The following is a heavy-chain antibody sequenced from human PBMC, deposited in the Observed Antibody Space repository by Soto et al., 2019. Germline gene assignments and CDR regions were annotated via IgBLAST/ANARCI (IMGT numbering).Heavy chain of an antibody. CDR1: GYTFTSYD. CDR3: ARGGSLGFWCVYYTGYYYYYMDV. V-gene: IGHV1-8*01. J-gene: IGHJ6*03. D-gene: IGHD3-3*01. Sequence: ASVKVSCKASGYTFTSYDINWVRQATGQGLEWMGWMNPNSGNTGYAQKFQGRVTMTRNTSISTAYMELSSLRSEDTAVYYCARGGSLGFWCVYYTGYYYYYMDVWGKGTTVTVSS. CDR2: MNPNSGNT.